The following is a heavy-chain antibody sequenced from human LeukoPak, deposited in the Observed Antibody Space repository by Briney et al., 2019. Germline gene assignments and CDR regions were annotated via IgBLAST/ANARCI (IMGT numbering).Heavy chain of an antibody. J-gene: IGHJ6*04. V-gene: IGHV3-48*03. D-gene: IGHD3-10*02. Sequence: GGSLRLSCAASGFTFSSYEMNWVRQAPGEGLEWVSYISSSGSTIYYADSVKGRFTISRDNAKNSLYLQMNTLRAEDTAVYYCAELGITMIGGVWGKGTTVTISS. CDR1: GFTFSSYE. CDR3: AELGITMIGGV. CDR2: ISSSGSTI.